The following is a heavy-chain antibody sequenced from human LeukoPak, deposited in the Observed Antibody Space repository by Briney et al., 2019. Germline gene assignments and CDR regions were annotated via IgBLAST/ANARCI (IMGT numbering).Heavy chain of an antibody. D-gene: IGHD2/OR15-2a*01. V-gene: IGHV1-69*13. CDR3: ATCLARGFHFYYMDV. J-gene: IGHJ6*03. Sequence: GASVKVSCKASGGTLSKYAITWLRQAPGQGLEWLGGIIPIFTAPNYAQKFQGRVTITVDDSTSTAYMELRNLRYEDTALYHCATCLARGFHFYYMDVWGEGTTVTVSS. CDR1: GGTLSKYA. CDR2: IIPIFTAP.